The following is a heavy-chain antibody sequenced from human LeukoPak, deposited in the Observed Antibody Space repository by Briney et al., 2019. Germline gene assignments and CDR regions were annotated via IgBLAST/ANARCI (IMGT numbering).Heavy chain of an antibody. J-gene: IGHJ6*04. Sequence: GGSLRLSCSASGLTFSSYEMNWARQAPGKGLEWVGRIKSKTDGGTTDYAAPVKGRFTISRDDSKNTLYLQMNSLKTEDTAVYYCTTEGGYGVRGGGVWGKGTTVTVSS. D-gene: IGHD3-10*01. CDR1: GLTFSSYE. V-gene: IGHV3-15*01. CDR3: TTEGGYGVRGGGV. CDR2: IKSKTDGGTT.